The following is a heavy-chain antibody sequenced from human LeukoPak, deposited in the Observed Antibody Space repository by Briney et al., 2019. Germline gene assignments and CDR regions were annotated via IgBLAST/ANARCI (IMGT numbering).Heavy chain of an antibody. V-gene: IGHV3-48*04. CDR2: ISDSSITM. Sequence: GGSLRLSCAASGFTFSSHNMVWVRQPPGKGLEWISYISDSSITMYYADSVKGRFAISRDNAKNSLYLQMISLRAEDTAVYYCARDGGFCSGGFCYRLFDPWGQGTLVTVSS. CDR1: GFTFSSHN. D-gene: IGHD2-15*01. J-gene: IGHJ5*02. CDR3: ARDGGFCSGGFCYRLFDP.